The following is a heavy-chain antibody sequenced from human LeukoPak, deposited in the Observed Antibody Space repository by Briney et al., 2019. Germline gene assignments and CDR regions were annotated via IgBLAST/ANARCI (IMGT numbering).Heavy chain of an antibody. D-gene: IGHD2-15*01. CDR2: VSSDGTT. CDR1: GDSVTSSY. Sequence: PSETLSLTCSVSGDSVTSSYWNWIRQPPGKGLEWIGYVSSDGTTNYIPSLRSRVVMSVDTAKNDISLNLTSVTAADTAIYYCARLDCVVGCCYNHWGRGTLVTVSS. CDR3: ARLDCVVGCCYNH. V-gene: IGHV4-59*08. J-gene: IGHJ4*02.